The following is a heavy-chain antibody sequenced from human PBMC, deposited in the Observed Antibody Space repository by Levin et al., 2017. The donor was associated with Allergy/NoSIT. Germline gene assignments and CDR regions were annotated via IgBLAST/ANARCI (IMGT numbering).Heavy chain of an antibody. V-gene: IGHV3-30-3*01. CDR1: GFTFSSYA. CDR2: ISYDGSNK. D-gene: IGHD3-16*02. CDR3: ARDLMITFGGVIVDPGYFDY. Sequence: GGSLRLSCAASGFTFSSYAMHWVRQAPGKGLEWVAVISYDGSNKYYADSVKGRFTISRDNSKNTLYLQMNSLRAEDTAVYYCARDLMITFGGVIVDPGYFDYWGQGTLVTVSS. J-gene: IGHJ4*02.